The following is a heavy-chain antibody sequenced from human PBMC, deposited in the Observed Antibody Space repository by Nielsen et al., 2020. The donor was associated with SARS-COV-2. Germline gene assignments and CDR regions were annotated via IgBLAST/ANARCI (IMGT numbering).Heavy chain of an antibody. D-gene: IGHD5-18*01. Sequence: ASVKVSCKASGYTFATYSISWVRQAPGQGLEWMGWISAYSGDTKFAQKFQGRVTMTTDTSTSTAYMELRSLRSDDTAVYYCAGGVDTARFHYYFGMDVWGQGTTVTVSS. V-gene: IGHV1-18*01. CDR2: ISAYSGDT. J-gene: IGHJ6*02. CDR1: GYTFATYS. CDR3: AGGVDTARFHYYFGMDV.